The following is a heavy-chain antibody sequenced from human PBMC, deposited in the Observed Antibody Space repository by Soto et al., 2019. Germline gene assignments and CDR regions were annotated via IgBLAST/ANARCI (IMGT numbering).Heavy chain of an antibody. CDR3: ARTYRDLYGVDW. V-gene: IGHV3-13*05. Sequence: EVQLVETGGGLVQPGGSLRLSCEASGFTFRNYDMHWVREGTGKGLEWVSGISAAGDPDYADSVERRFTISRENAQNSFFLQMNSLRVGDAAVYYCARTYRDLYGVDWWGQGTRVIVSS. D-gene: IGHD3-10*02. J-gene: IGHJ6*01. CDR1: GFTFRNYD. CDR2: ISAAGDP.